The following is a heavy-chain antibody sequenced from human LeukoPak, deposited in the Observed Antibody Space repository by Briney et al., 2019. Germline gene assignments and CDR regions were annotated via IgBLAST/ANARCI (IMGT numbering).Heavy chain of an antibody. CDR2: ISSSSSYI. J-gene: IGHJ4*02. Sequence: GGSLRLSCAASGFTFSSYSMNWVRQAPGKGLEWVSSISSSSSYIYYADSVKGRFTISRDNAKNSLYLQMNSLRAEDTALYYCAKDITAFYDSSGYFGYWGQGTLVTVPS. CDR1: GFTFSSYS. D-gene: IGHD3-22*01. V-gene: IGHV3-21*04. CDR3: AKDITAFYDSSGYFGY.